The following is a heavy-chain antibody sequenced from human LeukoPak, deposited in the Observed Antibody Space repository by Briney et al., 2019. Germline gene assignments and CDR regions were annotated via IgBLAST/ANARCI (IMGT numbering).Heavy chain of an antibody. CDR2: IYYSGST. CDR1: GGSISSGVYY. V-gene: IGHV4-31*03. D-gene: IGHD3-10*01. CDR3: ARGVKGLRGAFDI. Sequence: PSQTLSLTCTVSGGSISSGVYYWSWIRQHPGKGLEWIGYIYYSGSTYSNPSLKSRLTMSVDISKNQCSLKLSSVTAADTAVYYCARGVKGLRGAFDIWGQGTMVTVSS. J-gene: IGHJ3*02.